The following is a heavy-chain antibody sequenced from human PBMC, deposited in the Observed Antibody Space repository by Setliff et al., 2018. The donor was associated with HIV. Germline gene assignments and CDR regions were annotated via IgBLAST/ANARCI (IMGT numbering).Heavy chain of an antibody. CDR2: IYYSGST. J-gene: IGHJ4*02. Sequence: SETLSLTCTVSGGSISSYYWSWIRQPPGKGLEWIGYIYYSGSTNYKPSLKSRVSISVDTSKNQFSLKLSSVTAADTAVYYCARHYYTDPFDYWGQGTLVTVSS. V-gene: IGHV4-59*01. CDR1: GGSISSYY. CDR3: ARHYYTDPFDY. D-gene: IGHD3-22*01.